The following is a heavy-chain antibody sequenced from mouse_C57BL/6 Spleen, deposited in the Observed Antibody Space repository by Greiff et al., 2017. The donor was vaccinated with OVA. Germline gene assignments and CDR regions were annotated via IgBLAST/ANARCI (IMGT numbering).Heavy chain of an antibody. CDR3: ARWEGLYAMDY. Sequence: QVQLQQPGAELVMPGASVKLSCKASGYTFTSYWMHWVKQRPGQGLEWIGEIDPSDSYTKYNQKFNGKSTLTVDKSSSTAYMKLRSLTSEDYAVYYCARWEGLYAMDYWGQGTSVTGSP. CDR1: GYTFTSYW. CDR2: IDPSDSYT. J-gene: IGHJ4*01. D-gene: IGHD4-1*01. V-gene: IGHV1-69*01.